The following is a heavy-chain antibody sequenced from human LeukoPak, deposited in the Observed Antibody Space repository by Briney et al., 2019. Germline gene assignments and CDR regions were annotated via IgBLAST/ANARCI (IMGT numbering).Heavy chain of an antibody. CDR1: GFTFSSYS. CDR2: ISSSSSYI. D-gene: IGHD3-22*01. V-gene: IGHV3-21*01. CDR3: ARDVAGHYDSSGYYFY. J-gene: IGHJ4*02. Sequence: PGGSLRLSCAASGFTFSSYSMNWVRQAPGKGLEWVSSISSSSSYIYYADSVKGRFTISRDNAKNSLYLQMNSLRAEDTAVYYCARDVAGHYDSSGYYFYWGQGTLVTVSS.